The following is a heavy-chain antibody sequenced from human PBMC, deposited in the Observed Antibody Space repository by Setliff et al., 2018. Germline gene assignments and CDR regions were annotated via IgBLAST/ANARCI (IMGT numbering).Heavy chain of an antibody. D-gene: IGHD6-19*01. V-gene: IGHV4-4*07. CDR1: GGSISSYY. J-gene: IGHJ6*03. Sequence: SETLSLTCTVSGGSISSYYWSWIRQPAGKGLEWIGHIYIGGSANYNPSLKSRVTMSIDTSKNQFSLKLNSVTAADMAVYYCAREQWLDPPGYYYMDVWAKGTRVTAP. CDR2: IYIGGSA. CDR3: AREQWLDPPGYYYMDV.